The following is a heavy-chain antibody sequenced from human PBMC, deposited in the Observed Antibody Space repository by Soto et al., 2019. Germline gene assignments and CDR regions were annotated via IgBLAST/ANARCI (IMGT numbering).Heavy chain of an antibody. V-gene: IGHV3-23*01. D-gene: IGHD3-16*01. Sequence: EVQLLESGGGLVQPGGSLRLSCAASGFTFSSYAVSWVRQAPGKGLEWVSAISGSGGSTYYADSVKGRFTVSRDNSKNSLDRQRNSLRAEDTAVYYCAGGFGSFEYGGQGTLVTVSS. CDR1: GFTFSSYA. CDR3: AGGFGSFEY. J-gene: IGHJ4*02. CDR2: ISGSGGST.